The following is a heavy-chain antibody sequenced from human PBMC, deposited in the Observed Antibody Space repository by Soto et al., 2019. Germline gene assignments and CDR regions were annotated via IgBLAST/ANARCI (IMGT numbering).Heavy chain of an antibody. D-gene: IGHD1-26*01. CDR2: ISGSGGST. Sequence: EVQLLESGGGLVQPGGSLRLSCAASGFTFSSYAMSWVRQAPGKGLEWVSAISGSGGSTYYADSVKGRFTISRDNSKNTLYMQMNSLRAEDTAVYYCAKDFIESGIVGAFDYWGQGTLVTVSS. CDR1: GFTFSSYA. V-gene: IGHV3-23*01. CDR3: AKDFIESGIVGAFDY. J-gene: IGHJ4*02.